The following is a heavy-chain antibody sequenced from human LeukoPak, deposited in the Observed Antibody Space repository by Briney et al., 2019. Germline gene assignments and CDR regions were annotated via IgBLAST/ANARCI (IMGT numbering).Heavy chain of an antibody. CDR1: GGSISSSSYY. V-gene: IGHV4-39*07. CDR2: IYYSGST. D-gene: IGHD3-16*01. Sequence: PSETLSLTCTVSGGSISSSSYYWGWIRQPPGKGLEWIGSIYYSGSTYYNPSLKSRVTISVDTSKNQFSLKLSSVTAADTAVYYCAGGSVTNPYYYYYYYMDVWGKGTTVTVSS. CDR3: AGGSVTNPYYYYYYYMDV. J-gene: IGHJ6*03.